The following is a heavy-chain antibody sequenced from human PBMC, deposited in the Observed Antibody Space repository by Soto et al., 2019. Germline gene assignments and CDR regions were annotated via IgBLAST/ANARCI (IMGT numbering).Heavy chain of an antibody. Sequence: PSETLSLTCTVSGGSISSYYWSWIRQPPGKGLGWIGYIYYSGSTNYNPSLKSRVTISVDTSKNQFSLKLSSVTAADTAVYYCARAAYDSSGYYYVFSFDYWGQGTLVTVSS. CDR2: IYYSGST. CDR1: GGSISSYY. CDR3: ARAAYDSSGYYYVFSFDY. J-gene: IGHJ4*02. D-gene: IGHD3-22*01. V-gene: IGHV4-59*01.